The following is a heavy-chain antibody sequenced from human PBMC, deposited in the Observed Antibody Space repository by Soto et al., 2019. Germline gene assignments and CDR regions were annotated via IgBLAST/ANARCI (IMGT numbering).Heavy chain of an antibody. V-gene: IGHV4-30-2*01. CDR1: GGSISSGGYS. Sequence: PSETLSLTCAVSGGSISSGGYSWSWIRQPPGKGLEWIGYIYHSGSTYYNPSLKSRVTISVDRSKNQFSLKLSSVTAADTAVYYCARGGYGSGWTYYYYGMDVWGQGTTVTVSS. J-gene: IGHJ6*02. CDR2: IYHSGST. CDR3: ARGGYGSGWTYYYYGMDV. D-gene: IGHD3-10*01.